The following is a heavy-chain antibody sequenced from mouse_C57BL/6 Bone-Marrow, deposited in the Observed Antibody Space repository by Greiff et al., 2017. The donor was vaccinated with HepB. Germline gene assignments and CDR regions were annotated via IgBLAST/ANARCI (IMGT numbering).Heavy chain of an antibody. CDR3: ARWIYYGSSSGFAY. CDR2: IYPSDSET. D-gene: IGHD1-1*01. Sequence: QVHVKQPGAELVRPGSSVKLSCKASGYTFTSYWMDWVKQRPGQGLEWIGNIYPSDSETHYNQKFKDKATLTVDKSSSTAYMQLSSLTSEDSAVYYCARWIYYGSSSGFAYWGQGTLVTVSA. V-gene: IGHV1-61*01. J-gene: IGHJ3*01. CDR1: GYTFTSYW.